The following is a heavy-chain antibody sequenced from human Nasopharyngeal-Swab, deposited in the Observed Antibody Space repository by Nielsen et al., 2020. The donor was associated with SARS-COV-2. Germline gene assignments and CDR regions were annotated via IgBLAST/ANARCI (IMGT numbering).Heavy chain of an antibody. D-gene: IGHD6-13*01. V-gene: IGHV4-34*01. Sequence: GSLRLSCAVYGGSFSGYYWSWIRQPPGKGLEWIGEINHSGSTKSNPSLKSRVTISVDTSKNRFSLKLSSVTAADTAVYYCARVKGIAAANYYYGMDVWGQGTTVTVSS. CDR3: ARVKGIAAANYYYGMDV. CDR2: INHSGST. CDR1: GGSFSGYY. J-gene: IGHJ6*02.